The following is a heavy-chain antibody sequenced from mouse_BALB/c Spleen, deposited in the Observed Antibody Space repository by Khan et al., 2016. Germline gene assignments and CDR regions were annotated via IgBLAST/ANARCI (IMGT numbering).Heavy chain of an antibody. D-gene: IGHD1-1*01. V-gene: IGHV3-2*02. CDR2: ISYSGST. CDR3: ARDYYGSSYFGY. CDR1: GYSITSDYA. J-gene: IGHJ2*01. Sequence: QLQESGPGLVKPSQSLSLTCTVTGYSITSDYAWNWIRQFPGNKLEWMGYISYSGSTSYNPSLKSRISITRDTSKNQFFLQLNSVTTEDTATXYCARDYYGSSYFGYWGQGTTLAVSS.